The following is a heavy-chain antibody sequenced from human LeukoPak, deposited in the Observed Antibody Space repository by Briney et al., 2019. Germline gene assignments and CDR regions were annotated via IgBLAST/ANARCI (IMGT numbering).Heavy chain of an antibody. CDR2: IIPIFGTA. V-gene: IGHV1-69*05. Sequence: SVKVSCKASGGTFSSYAISWVRQAPRQGLEWMGGIIPIFGTANYAQKFQGRVTITTDESTSTAYMELSSLRSEDTAVYYCAREGEYSSSWYSWGQGTLVTVSS. J-gene: IGHJ4*02. CDR1: GGTFSSYA. CDR3: AREGEYSSSWYS. D-gene: IGHD6-13*01.